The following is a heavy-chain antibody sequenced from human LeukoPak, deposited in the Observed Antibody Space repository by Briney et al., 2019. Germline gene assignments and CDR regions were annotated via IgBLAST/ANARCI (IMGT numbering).Heavy chain of an antibody. D-gene: IGHD2-2*01. J-gene: IGHJ6*03. CDR3: ARVYCSSTSCYLYTGYYYMDV. Sequence: SETLSLTCAVYGVSFSGYYWSWIRQPPGKGLEWIGEINHSGSTNYNPSLKSRVTISVDTSKNQFSLKLSSVTAADTAVYYCARVYCSSTSCYLYTGYYYMDVWGKGTTVTVSS. V-gene: IGHV4-34*01. CDR1: GVSFSGYY. CDR2: INHSGST.